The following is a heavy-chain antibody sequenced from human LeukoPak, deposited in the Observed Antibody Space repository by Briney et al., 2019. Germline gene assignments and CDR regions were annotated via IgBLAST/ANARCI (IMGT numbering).Heavy chain of an antibody. D-gene: IGHD2-2*01. V-gene: IGHV1-2*04. CDR3: ARGSDIVVVPAVMPDYGDYGSLDVWFDP. Sequence: SVXXSXKASXYTFTGYYMHWVRQAPGQGLEWMGWINPNSGGTNYAQKFQGWVTMTRDTSISTAYMELSRLRSDDTAVYYCARGSDIVVVPAVMPDYGDYGSLDVWFDPWGQGTLVTVSS. J-gene: IGHJ5*02. CDR2: INPNSGGT. CDR1: XYTFTGYY.